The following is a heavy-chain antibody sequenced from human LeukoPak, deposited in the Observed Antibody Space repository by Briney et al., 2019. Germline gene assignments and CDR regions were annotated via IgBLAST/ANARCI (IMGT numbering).Heavy chain of an antibody. Sequence: SETLSLTCAVYGGSFSGYYWSWIRQPPGKGLEWIGEINHSGSTNYNPSLKSRVTISVDTSKNQFSLKLSSVTAADTAVYYCTRKGAQARRFGSKGFDYWGQGTLVTVSS. CDR2: INHSGST. D-gene: IGHD1-14*01. CDR3: TRKGAQARRFGSKGFDY. J-gene: IGHJ4*02. CDR1: GGSFSGYY. V-gene: IGHV4-34*01.